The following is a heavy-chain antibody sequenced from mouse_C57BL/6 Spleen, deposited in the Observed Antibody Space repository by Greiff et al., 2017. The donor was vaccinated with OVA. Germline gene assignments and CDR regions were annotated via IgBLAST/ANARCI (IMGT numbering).Heavy chain of an antibody. CDR2: IDPETGGT. D-gene: IGHD2-12*01. V-gene: IGHV1-15*01. CDR3: TRSYDDFDY. CDR1: GYTFTDYE. Sequence: VQLQESGAELVRPGASVTLSCKASGYTFTDYEMHWVKQTPVHGLEWIGAIDPETGGTAYNQKFKGKAILTADESSSTAYMELRSLTSEDSAVYYCTRSYDDFDYWGQGTTLTVSS. J-gene: IGHJ2*01.